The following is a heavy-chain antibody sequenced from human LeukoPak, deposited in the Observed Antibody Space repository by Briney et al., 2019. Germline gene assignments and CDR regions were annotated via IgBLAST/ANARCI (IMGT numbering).Heavy chain of an antibody. J-gene: IGHJ3*02. CDR3: ARDAVVIDAFDI. V-gene: IGHV4-61*02. CDR1: GGSISSGSYY. Sequence: KSSQTLSFTRTVSGGSISSGSYYWSWIRQPAGKGLEWIGRIYTSGSTNYNPSLKSRVTISVDTSKNQFSLKLSSVTAADTAVYYCARDAVVIDAFDIWGQGTMVTVSS. CDR2: IYTSGST. D-gene: IGHD3-22*01.